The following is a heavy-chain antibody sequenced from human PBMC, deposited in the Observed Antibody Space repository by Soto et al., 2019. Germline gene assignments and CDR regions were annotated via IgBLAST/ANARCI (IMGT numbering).Heavy chain of an antibody. CDR3: ARGVYGAYLDY. CDR2: VESSGRT. D-gene: IGHD3-10*01. Sequence: SETLSLTCTVSGGSISSYHWSWIRQSAGKGLEWIGYVESSGRTEYKPSLASRVTLSLDSSQNQFSLTLRSVTTADRALYFCARGVYGAYLDYWGQGIPVTVSS. V-gene: IGHV4-4*07. J-gene: IGHJ4*02. CDR1: GGSISSYH.